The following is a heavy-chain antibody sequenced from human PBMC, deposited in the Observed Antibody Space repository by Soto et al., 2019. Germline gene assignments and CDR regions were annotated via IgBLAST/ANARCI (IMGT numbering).Heavy chain of an antibody. J-gene: IGHJ4*02. CDR3: ARDLDYGGNSPFDY. V-gene: IGHV3-33*01. CDR2: IWYDGSNK. Sequence: QVQLVESGGGVVQPGRSLRLSCAASGFTFSSYGMHWVRQAPGKGLEWVAVIWYDGSNKYYADSVKGRFTISRDNSKNTLYLQMNSLSAEDTAVYYWARDLDYGGNSPFDYWGQGTLVTVSS. D-gene: IGHD4-17*01. CDR1: GFTFSSYG.